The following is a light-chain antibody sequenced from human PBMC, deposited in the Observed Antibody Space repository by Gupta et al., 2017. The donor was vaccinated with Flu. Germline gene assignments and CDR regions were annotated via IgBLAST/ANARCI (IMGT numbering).Light chain of an antibody. J-gene: IGKJ3*01. CDR1: QSISHW. CDR3: QHYYGYSS. Sequence: DIQMTQSPSTLSASVGDRVTITCRASQSISHWLAWYQQKSGRAPRLLIYEASTSESGVPSRFSGSGSGTEFTLTISSLQPDDFATYYCQHYYGYSSFGPGTKVDIK. V-gene: IGKV1-5*03. CDR2: EAS.